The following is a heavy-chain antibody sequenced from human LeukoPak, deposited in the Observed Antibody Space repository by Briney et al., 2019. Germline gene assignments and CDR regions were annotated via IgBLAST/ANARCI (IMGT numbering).Heavy chain of an antibody. CDR3: ARDGTIFGVVTAFDY. D-gene: IGHD3-3*01. V-gene: IGHV3-21*01. J-gene: IGHJ4*02. CDR1: GFTLSSYS. CDR2: ISSSSSYI. Sequence: TGGSLRLSCAASGFTLSSYSMNWVRQAPGKGLEWVSSISSSSSYIYYADSVKGRFTISRDNAKNSLYLQMNSLRAEDTAVYYCARDGTIFGVVTAFDYWGQGTLVTVSS.